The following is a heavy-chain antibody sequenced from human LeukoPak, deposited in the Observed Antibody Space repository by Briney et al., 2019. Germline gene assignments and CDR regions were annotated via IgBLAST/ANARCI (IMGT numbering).Heavy chain of an antibody. D-gene: IGHD2-15*01. Sequence: PGGSLRLSCAASGFTFSSYSMNWVRQAPGKGLEWVSSISSGSSYIYYADSVKGRFTISRDNAKNSLYPQMNSLRAEDTAVYYCARGAPEGCSGGSCYSLGLTHLNYWGQGTLVTVSS. CDR2: ISSGSSYI. CDR3: ARGAPEGCSGGSCYSLGLTHLNY. J-gene: IGHJ4*02. CDR1: GFTFSSYS. V-gene: IGHV3-21*01.